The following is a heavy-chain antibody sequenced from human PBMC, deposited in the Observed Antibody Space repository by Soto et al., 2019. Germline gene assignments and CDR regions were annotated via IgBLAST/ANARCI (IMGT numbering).Heavy chain of an antibody. D-gene: IGHD3-3*01. CDR3: ALGPRGSVQVAYYTPYDFDY. V-gene: IGHV6-1*01. J-gene: IGHJ4*01. CDR2: TYYMSRRHS. CDR1: GDTVSGNRAA. Sequence: SQTLSLTCVISGDTVSGNRAAWNWIRLSPSRGVEWLGRTYYMSRRHSDYAVSLNNRITISADMSKNVFSLNLNSVTPEDTAVYYWALGPRGSVQVAYYTPYDFDYWGHGNLVTVSS.